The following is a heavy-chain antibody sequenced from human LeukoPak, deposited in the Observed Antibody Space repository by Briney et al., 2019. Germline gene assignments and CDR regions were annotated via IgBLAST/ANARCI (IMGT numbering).Heavy chain of an antibody. V-gene: IGHV3-30-3*01. D-gene: IGHD5-12*01. Sequence: GGSLRLSCAASGFTFSSYAMHWVRQAPGKGLEWVAVISYDGSNKYYADSVKGRFTISRDNSKNTLYLQMNSLRVEDTAVYYCARDDSGYDYLFGYWGQGTLVTVSS. CDR3: ARDDSGYDYLFGY. CDR1: GFTFSSYA. CDR2: ISYDGSNK. J-gene: IGHJ4*02.